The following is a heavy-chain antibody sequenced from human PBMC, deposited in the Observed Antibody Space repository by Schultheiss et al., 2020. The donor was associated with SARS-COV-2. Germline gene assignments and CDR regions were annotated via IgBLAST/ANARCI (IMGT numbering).Heavy chain of an antibody. D-gene: IGHD3-3*01. J-gene: IGHJ6*02. CDR1: GFTLSSYW. V-gene: IGHV3-7*01. CDR3: ARDSAIFGHGAGYYYGMDV. CDR2: IKHDGTEK. Sequence: GGSLRLSCAASGFTLSSYWMNWVRQAPGKGLEWVANIKHDGTEKYYVDSVKGRFTISRDNAKNSLYLQMDSLRAEDTAVYYCARDSAIFGHGAGYYYGMDVWGQGTTVTVSS.